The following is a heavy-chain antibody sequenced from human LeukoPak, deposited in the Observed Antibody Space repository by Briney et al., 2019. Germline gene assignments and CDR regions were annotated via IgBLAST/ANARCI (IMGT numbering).Heavy chain of an antibody. CDR1: GFAFGDYA. CDR3: TRRVDYYDSSGYPPSDY. D-gene: IGHD3-22*01. J-gene: IGHJ4*02. Sequence: GGSLRLSCTASGFAFGDYAMSWFRQAPGKGLEWVGFIRSKAYGGTTEYAASVKGRFTISRDDSKSIAYLQMNSLKTEDTAVYYCTRRVDYYDSSGYPPSDYWGQGTLVTVSS. V-gene: IGHV3-49*03. CDR2: IRSKAYGGTT.